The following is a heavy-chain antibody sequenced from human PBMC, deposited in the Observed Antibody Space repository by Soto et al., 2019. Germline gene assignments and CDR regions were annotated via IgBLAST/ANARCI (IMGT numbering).Heavy chain of an antibody. CDR3: ARDIWRGGYFDY. CDR1: GCSISSYY. CDR2: IYYSGST. J-gene: IGHJ4*02. V-gene: IGHV4-59*01. D-gene: IGHD3-10*01. Sequence: LETLSLTCTVSGCSISSYYWSWIRQPPGKGLEWIGYIYYSGSTNYNPSLKSRVTISVDTSKNQFSLKLSSVTAADTAVYYCARDIWRGGYFDYWGRGTLVTVSS.